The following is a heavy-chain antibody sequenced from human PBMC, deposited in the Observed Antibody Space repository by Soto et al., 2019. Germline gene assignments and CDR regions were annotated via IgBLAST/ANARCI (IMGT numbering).Heavy chain of an antibody. CDR3: VRDRGL. CDR1: GGSISSGACW. D-gene: IGHD3-10*01. CDR2: IHSGGYT. V-gene: IGHV4-31*02. J-gene: IGHJ4*02. Sequence: SETLSLTCTVSGGSISSGACWWSWVRQHPGKDLEWIGYIHSGGYTNYNPSLKSRVIISMDTSKNQFSLNMNLVTAADTAVYYCVRDRGLWGQGSLVTVSS.